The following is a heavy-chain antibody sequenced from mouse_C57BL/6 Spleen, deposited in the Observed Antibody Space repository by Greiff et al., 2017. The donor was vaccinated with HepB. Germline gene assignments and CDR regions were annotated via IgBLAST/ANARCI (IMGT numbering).Heavy chain of an antibody. CDR2: INPSNGGT. J-gene: IGHJ3*01. CDR1: GYTFTSYW. CDR3: ARGVYDYDAKIAY. V-gene: IGHV1-53*01. D-gene: IGHD2-4*01. Sequence: QVQLQQPGTELVKPGASVKLSCKASGYTFTSYWMHWVKQRPGQGLEWIGNINPSNGGTNYNEKFRSKATLTVDKSSSTAYMQLSSLTSEDSAVYYCARGVYDYDAKIAYWGQGTLVTVSA.